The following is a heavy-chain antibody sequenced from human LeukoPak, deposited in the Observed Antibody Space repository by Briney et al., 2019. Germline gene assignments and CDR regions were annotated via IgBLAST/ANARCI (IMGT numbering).Heavy chain of an antibody. Sequence: EASVKVSCKASGYTFTSYYMHWVRQAPGQGLEWMGIINPSGGSTSYAQKFRGRVTMTRDTSTSTVYMELSSLRSEDTAVYYCARRRGEYYYDSSGYYREDFDYWGQGTLVTVSS. CDR3: ARRRGEYYYDSSGYYREDFDY. V-gene: IGHV1-46*01. D-gene: IGHD3-22*01. CDR1: GYTFTSYY. J-gene: IGHJ4*02. CDR2: INPSGGST.